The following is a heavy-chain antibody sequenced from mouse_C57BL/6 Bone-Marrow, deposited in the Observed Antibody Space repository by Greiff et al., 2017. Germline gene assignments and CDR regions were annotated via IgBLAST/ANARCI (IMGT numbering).Heavy chain of an antibody. CDR1: DYEFPSYD. D-gene: IGHD3-3*01. J-gene: IGHJ2*01. Sequence: EVMLVESGGGLVQPGESLKLSCESNDYEFPSYDMSWVRKTPEKRLEWVGAINSDGGGTYYPDTLKGRSTISRDNTTKTLYLQMRSLRSEDTALYYCARHEGPGYIDYWGQGTTLTVSS. CDR2: INSDGGGT. CDR3: ARHEGPGYIDY. V-gene: IGHV5-2*01.